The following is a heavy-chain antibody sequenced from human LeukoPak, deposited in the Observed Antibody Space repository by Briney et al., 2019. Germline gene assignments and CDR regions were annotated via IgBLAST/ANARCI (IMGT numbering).Heavy chain of an antibody. D-gene: IGHD6-13*01. V-gene: IGHV4-59*11. CDR2: IYYKGST. CDR1: GGSISPHY. Sequence: SETLSLTRTVSGGSISPHYWSWIRQVPGKGLEWIGYIYYKGSTNYNPSLKSRVTISVDTSKNQFSLRLSSVTTADTAVYYCAGASVWAATRAAAGNDYWGQGTLVTVSS. J-gene: IGHJ4*02. CDR3: AGASVWAATRAAAGNDY.